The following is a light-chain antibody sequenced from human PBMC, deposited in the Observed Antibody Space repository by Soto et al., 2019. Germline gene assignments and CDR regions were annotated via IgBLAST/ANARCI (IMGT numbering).Light chain of an antibody. J-gene: IGKJ5*01. Sequence: VLTQSPAPLSLSPGESATLSWGSSLSVSVSLEWSHQKPGQPPRLLISDASNRATGSPARFSGSGACTDFSLTISSREAEDYAVYYYHQRQFWHTSTFGHGTRLEIK. CDR3: HQRQFWHTST. CDR2: DAS. V-gene: IGKV3D-11*02. CDR1: LSVSVS.